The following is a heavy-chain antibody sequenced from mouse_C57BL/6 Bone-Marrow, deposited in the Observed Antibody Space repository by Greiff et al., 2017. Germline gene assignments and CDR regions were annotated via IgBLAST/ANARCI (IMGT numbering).Heavy chain of an antibody. D-gene: IGHD1-1*01. CDR1: GYTFTSYW. J-gene: IGHJ2*01. V-gene: IGHV1-53*01. CDR3: ARRVYYYGSRWDYFDY. Sequence: QVQLQQPGTELVKPGASVKLSCKASGYTFTSYWMHWVKQRPGQGLEWIGNINPSNGGPNYNEKFKSKGTLTVDKSSRTAYMQLSSLTSEDDAVYYCARRVYYYGSRWDYFDYWGQGTTLTVS. CDR2: INPSNGGP.